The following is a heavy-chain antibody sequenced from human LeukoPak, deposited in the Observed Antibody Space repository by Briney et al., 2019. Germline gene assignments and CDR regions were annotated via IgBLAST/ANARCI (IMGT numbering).Heavy chain of an antibody. Sequence: QAGGSLRLSCATSGFTFSSFWMHWVRQVPGKGLVWVSRINTDGSSTSYADSVKGRFTISRDNAKNTLYLQMNSLRAEDTAVYYCARVFPDITIFGVEAFDIWGQGTMVTVSS. V-gene: IGHV3-74*01. CDR1: GFTFSSFW. J-gene: IGHJ3*02. CDR3: ARVFPDITIFGVEAFDI. D-gene: IGHD3-3*01. CDR2: INTDGSST.